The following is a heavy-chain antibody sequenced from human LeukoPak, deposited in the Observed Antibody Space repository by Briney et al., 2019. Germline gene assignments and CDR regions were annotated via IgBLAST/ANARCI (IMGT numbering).Heavy chain of an antibody. D-gene: IGHD2-15*01. CDR2: IWSDGGNK. J-gene: IGHJ5*02. V-gene: IGHV3-33*08. CDR3: VREPKSDCDGGNCYSGWFDP. Sequence: GGSLRLSCAASGFTLRSYGMHWVRQAPGKGLEWAAVIWSDGGNKFYADSVKGRFTISRDNSKNTVYLEMSSLRVEDTAVYYCVREPKSDCDGGNCYSGWFDPWGEGTLVTVSS. CDR1: GFTLRSYG.